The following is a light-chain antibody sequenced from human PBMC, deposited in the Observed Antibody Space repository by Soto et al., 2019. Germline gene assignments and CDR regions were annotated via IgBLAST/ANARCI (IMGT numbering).Light chain of an antibody. V-gene: IGKV3-20*01. J-gene: IGKJ3*01. Sequence: EIVLTQSPGTLSLSPGERATLSCRANQTFSSYLAWYQQKPGQAPRLLIYGASSRATGIPDRFSGSGSGTDFTLTISRLEPEDVAVYYCQQYGSSPPFTFGPGTKVDIK. CDR3: QQYGSSPPFT. CDR2: GAS. CDR1: QTFSSY.